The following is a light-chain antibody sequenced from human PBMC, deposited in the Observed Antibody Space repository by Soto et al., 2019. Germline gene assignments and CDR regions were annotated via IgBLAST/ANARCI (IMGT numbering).Light chain of an antibody. CDR1: SSDVGGYNY. Sequence: QSALTQPASVSGSPGQSITISCTGTSSDVGGYNYVSWYQQHPGKALKLLIYEVSNRPSGLSNRFSGSKSGNTASLTISGLQVEDEADYFCSSFTSSSTLGVFGTGIKLTV. CDR2: EVS. V-gene: IGLV2-14*01. CDR3: SSFTSSSTLGV. J-gene: IGLJ1*01.